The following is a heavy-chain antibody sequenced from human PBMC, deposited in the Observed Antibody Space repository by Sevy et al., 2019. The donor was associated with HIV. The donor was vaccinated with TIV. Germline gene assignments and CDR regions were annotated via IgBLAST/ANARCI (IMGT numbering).Heavy chain of an antibody. CDR1: GGTFSSYA. Sequence: SVKVSCKASGGTFSSYAISWVRQAPGQGLEWMGGIIPIFGTANYAQKFQGRVTITADESTITAYMELSSLRSEDTAVYYCARDPQGGYDSKIFDYWGQGTLVTVSS. CDR2: IIPIFGTA. D-gene: IGHD5-12*01. J-gene: IGHJ4*02. V-gene: IGHV1-69*13. CDR3: ARDPQGGYDSKIFDY.